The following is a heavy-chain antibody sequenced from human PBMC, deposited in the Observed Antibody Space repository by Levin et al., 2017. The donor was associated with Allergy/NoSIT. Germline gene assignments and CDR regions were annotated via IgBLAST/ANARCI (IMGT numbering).Heavy chain of an antibody. Sequence: GESLKISCAASGFTFSSYAMSWVRQAPGKGLEWVSAISGSGGSTYYADSVKGRFTISRDNSKNTLYLQMNSLRAEDTAVYYCAKGGSRIVGATSFFDYWGQGTLVTVSS. V-gene: IGHV3-23*01. CDR3: AKGGSRIVGATSFFDY. CDR2: ISGSGGST. D-gene: IGHD1-26*01. J-gene: IGHJ4*02. CDR1: GFTFSSYA.